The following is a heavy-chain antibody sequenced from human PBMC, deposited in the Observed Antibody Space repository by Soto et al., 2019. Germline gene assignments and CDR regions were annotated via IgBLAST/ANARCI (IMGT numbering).Heavy chain of an antibody. V-gene: IGHV4-4*02. J-gene: IGHJ3*02. CDR3: ARESGHYVAFDI. CDR1: SGSISRSNW. D-gene: IGHD4-17*01. CDR2: IYHSGST. Sequence: QVQLQESGPGLVKPSGTLSLTCAVSSGSISRSNWWSWVRQPLGKGLEWIGEIYHSGSTNYNPSLKSRVTISVDKSKNQFSLKLISLTAADTAVYYCARESGHYVAFDIWGQGTMVIVSS.